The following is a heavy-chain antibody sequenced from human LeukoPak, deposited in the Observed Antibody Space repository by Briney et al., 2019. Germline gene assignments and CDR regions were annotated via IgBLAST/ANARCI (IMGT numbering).Heavy chain of an antibody. CDR3: ATRSASDI. Sequence: GGSLRLSCAASGFTFSSYGMSWVRQAPGKGLEWVANIKQDGSEKYYVDSVKGRFTISRDNAKNSLYLQMNSLRAEDTAVYYCATRSASDIWGQGTMVTVSS. J-gene: IGHJ3*02. CDR1: GFTFSSYG. CDR2: IKQDGSEK. V-gene: IGHV3-7*01.